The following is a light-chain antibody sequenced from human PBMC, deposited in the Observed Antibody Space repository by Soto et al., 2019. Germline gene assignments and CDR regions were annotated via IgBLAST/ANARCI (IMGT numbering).Light chain of an antibody. CDR3: QQFGRLPWT. CDR2: GAS. J-gene: IGKJ1*01. V-gene: IGKV3-20*01. CDR1: QSVSSNY. Sequence: EIVLTQSPATLSLSPGERATLSCRASQSVSSNYLAWYQQKPGQAPRLLIYGASSRATGIPDRFSGSGSGTDFTLTISRLEPEDVAVYYCQQFGRLPWTFGQGTKVDIK.